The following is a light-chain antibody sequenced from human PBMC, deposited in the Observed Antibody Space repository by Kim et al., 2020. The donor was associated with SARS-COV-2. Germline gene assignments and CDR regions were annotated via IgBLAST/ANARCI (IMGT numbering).Light chain of an antibody. V-gene: IGLV6-57*03. J-gene: IGLJ3*02. CDR2: EDN. CDR1: SGSIASNY. CDR3: QSYRV. Sequence: EAPGKTVHIPCTRTSGSIASNYVQWYQQRPGSAPTPVIYEDNQRPSGVPDRFSGSIDSSSNSASLTISGLKTEDEADYYCQSYRVFGGGTQLTVL.